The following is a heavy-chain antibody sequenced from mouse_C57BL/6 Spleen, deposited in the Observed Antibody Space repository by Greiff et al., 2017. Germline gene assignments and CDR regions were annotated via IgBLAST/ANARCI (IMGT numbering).Heavy chain of an antibody. J-gene: IGHJ4*01. CDR3: AREGPLLREGYAMDY. Sequence: QVHVKQPGAELVKPGASVKMSCKASGYTFTSYWITWVKQRPGQGLEWIGDIYPGSGSTNYNEKFKSKATLTVDTSSSTAYMQLSSLTSEDSAVYYCAREGPLLREGYAMDYWGQGTSVTVSS. CDR2: IYPGSGST. D-gene: IGHD2-12*01. V-gene: IGHV1-55*01. CDR1: GYTFTSYW.